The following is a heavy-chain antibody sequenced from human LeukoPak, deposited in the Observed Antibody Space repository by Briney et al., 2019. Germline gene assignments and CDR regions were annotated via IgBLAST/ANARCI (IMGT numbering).Heavy chain of an antibody. Sequence: SETLSLTCTVSGGSISSYYCSWIRQPPGKGLEWIGYIYYSGSTNYNPSLKSRVTISVDTSKNQFSLKLSSVTAADTAVYYCARGSNWLDIWGQGTMVTVSS. CDR3: ARGSNWLDI. J-gene: IGHJ3*02. D-gene: IGHD6-13*01. V-gene: IGHV4-59*01. CDR1: GGSISSYY. CDR2: IYYSGST.